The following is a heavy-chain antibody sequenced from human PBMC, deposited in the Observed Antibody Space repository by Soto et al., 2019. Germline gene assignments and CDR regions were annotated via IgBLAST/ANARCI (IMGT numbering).Heavy chain of an antibody. V-gene: IGHV3-48*03. CDR2: ISGSGTTI. Sequence: GGSLRLSCAASGFTFISSEMNWVRQAPGKGLEWVSYISGSGTTIYYAASVKGRFTISRDNAKNSLYLQMNSLRAEDTAVYYCARELAWHYDYWGQGTLVTVSS. J-gene: IGHJ4*02. CDR1: GFTFISSE. CDR3: ARELAWHYDY. D-gene: IGHD1-7*01.